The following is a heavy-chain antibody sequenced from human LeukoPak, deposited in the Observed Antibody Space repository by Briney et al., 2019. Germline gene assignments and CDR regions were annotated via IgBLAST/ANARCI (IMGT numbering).Heavy chain of an antibody. Sequence: SETLSLTCTVSGGSLSTYYWSWIRQPPGKGLEWIGYIYYSGSTNYNPSLKSRVTISVDTSKNEFSLKVSSVIAADTAVYYCARGGSGSSIDYWGQGTLVTVSS. CDR2: IYYSGST. CDR1: GGSLSTYY. V-gene: IGHV4-59*01. J-gene: IGHJ4*02. D-gene: IGHD3-10*01. CDR3: ARGGSGSSIDY.